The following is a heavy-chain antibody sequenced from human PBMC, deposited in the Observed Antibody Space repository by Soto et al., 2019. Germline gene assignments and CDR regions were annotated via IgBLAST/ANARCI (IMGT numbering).Heavy chain of an antibody. Sequence: QVPLEESGPRLVKPSETLSLTCSFSDGPISNYYWSWIRQPPGKGLEWIGYIYYSGTTKYNPSLQSRFTMSVDASKKQFSLRLTSVTAADTAMYYCARGRYNSNDGTYWGQGTLVTVSS. V-gene: IGHV4-59*01. CDR2: IYYSGTT. CDR1: DGPISNYY. D-gene: IGHD1-20*01. J-gene: IGHJ4*02. CDR3: ARGRYNSNDGTY.